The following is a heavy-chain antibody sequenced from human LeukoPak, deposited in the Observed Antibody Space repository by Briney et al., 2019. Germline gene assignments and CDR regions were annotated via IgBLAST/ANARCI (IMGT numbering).Heavy chain of an antibody. J-gene: IGHJ4*02. CDR3: AKDSRGGWSGYFDY. V-gene: IGHV3-33*03. D-gene: IGHD6-19*01. Sequence: GGSLRLSCAASRFIFSSYGMYWVRQAPGKGLEWVAVIWHDGSAEFYADSVKGRFTISRDDSKNTVYLQMNSLRVEDTALYYCAKDSRGGWSGYFDYWGQGILVTVSS. CDR2: IWHDGSAE. CDR1: RFIFSSYG.